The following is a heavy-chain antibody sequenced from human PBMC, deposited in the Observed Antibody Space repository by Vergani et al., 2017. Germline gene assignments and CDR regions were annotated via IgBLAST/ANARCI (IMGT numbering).Heavy chain of an antibody. D-gene: IGHD4-17*01. CDR2: IWSDGSKK. V-gene: IGHV3-33*01. CDR1: GLTFSNYA. Sequence: QVQLVESGGGVVQPGRSLRLSCAASGLTFSNYAMHWVRQAPGKGLEWVAVIWSDGSKKYYGDSVRGRFTISRDNSKNTLYLQMNSLRAEDTAVYYCARGASGDYVSSFDYWGQGTLVTVSS. CDR3: ARGASGDYVSSFDY. J-gene: IGHJ4*02.